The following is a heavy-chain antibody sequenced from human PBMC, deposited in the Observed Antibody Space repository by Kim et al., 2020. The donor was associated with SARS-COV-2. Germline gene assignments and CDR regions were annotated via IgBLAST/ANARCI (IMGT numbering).Heavy chain of an antibody. CDR1: GDIFNRYV. CDR2: INAANGNT. Sequence: ASVKVSCKASGDIFNRYVMHWVRQAPGQSLEWMGWINAANGNTKYSQKFQCRLTITWDTSARTAYMDLSSLTSEDTAVYYCARGFCNDVNCFNWFDPWGQGTLVTVSS. CDR3: ARGFCNDVNCFNWFDP. J-gene: IGHJ5*02. V-gene: IGHV1-3*01. D-gene: IGHD2-15*01.